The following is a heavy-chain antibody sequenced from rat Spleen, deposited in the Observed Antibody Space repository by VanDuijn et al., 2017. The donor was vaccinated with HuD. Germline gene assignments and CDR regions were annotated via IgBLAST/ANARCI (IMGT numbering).Heavy chain of an antibody. V-gene: IGHV2-1*01. CDR2: IWGDGTT. Sequence: QVQLKESGPGLVQPSQTLSLTCTVSGFSLITNSVHWVRQPPGKGLERMGGIWGDGTTDYNLGLKSRLIISRETSKSQVFLKMNSLQTEDTAIYFCIRESLPGSKSHWFVYWGQGTLVTVSS. CDR3: IRESLPGSKSHWFVY. J-gene: IGHJ3*01. D-gene: IGHD1-4*01. CDR1: GFSLITNS.